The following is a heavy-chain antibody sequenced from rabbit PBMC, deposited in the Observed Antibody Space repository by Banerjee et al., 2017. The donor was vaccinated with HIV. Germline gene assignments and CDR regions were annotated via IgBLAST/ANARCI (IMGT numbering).Heavy chain of an antibody. CDR2: INTSSGNT. CDR3: ARDLAAVTGWNFNF. D-gene: IGHD7-1*01. Sequence: GFSFSDKYVMSWVRQAPGKGLEWIGCINTSSGNTVYASWAKGRFTISRTSSTTVTLQMTSLTGADTATYFCARDLAAVTGWNFNFWGPGTLVTVS. V-gene: IGHV1S40*01. J-gene: IGHJ4*01. CDR1: GFSFSDKYV.